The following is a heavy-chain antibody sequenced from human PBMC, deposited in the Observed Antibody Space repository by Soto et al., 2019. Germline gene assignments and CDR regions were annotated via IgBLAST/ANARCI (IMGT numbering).Heavy chain of an antibody. CDR2: ISVAGTA. CDR1: GYSISSQSSS. Sequence: ETLSLTFTISGYSISSQSSSWGWIRQSPGKGLEWIASISVAGTARSNPSLRDRVTLSIDTSQSHLSLRLTSVTAADTGLYFCARHLMHPDYFDYWGRGALVT. V-gene: IGHV4-39*01. CDR3: ARHLMHPDYFDY. J-gene: IGHJ4*02.